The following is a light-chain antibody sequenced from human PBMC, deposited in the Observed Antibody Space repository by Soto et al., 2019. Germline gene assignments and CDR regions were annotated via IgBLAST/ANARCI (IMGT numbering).Light chain of an antibody. J-gene: IGKJ2*02. CDR2: LGS. V-gene: IGKV2-28*01. Sequence: IVMTQSPLSLPVTPGEPASISCRSSQSLLHSNGYNYLDWYLQKPGQSPQLLIYLGSNRASGVPDRFSGSGSGTDFTLKISRVEAEDVAVYYCVQALQTPGTFGQGTKLEIK. CDR3: VQALQTPGT. CDR1: QSLLHSNGYNY.